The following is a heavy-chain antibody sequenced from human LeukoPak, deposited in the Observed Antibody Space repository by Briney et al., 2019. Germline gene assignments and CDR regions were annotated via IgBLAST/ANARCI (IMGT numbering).Heavy chain of an antibody. CDR2: MYYSGST. Sequence: PSETLSLTCTVSGGSINGYYWTWIRLPPGKELEWIGYMYYSGSTNYDPSLKSRVTMSVDTPKNQFSLKLSSLTAADTAVYYCARRATSGSPYYLDYWGQGTLVTVSS. CDR1: GGSINGYY. CDR3: ARRATSGSPYYLDY. D-gene: IGHD3-10*01. J-gene: IGHJ4*02. V-gene: IGHV4-59*01.